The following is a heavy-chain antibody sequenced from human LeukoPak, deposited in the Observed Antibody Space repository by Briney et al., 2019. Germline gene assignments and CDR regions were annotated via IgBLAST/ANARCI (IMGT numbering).Heavy chain of an antibody. J-gene: IGHJ4*02. CDR2: IRQDGSDK. CDR3: VRATDY. CDR1: GFTFSDYS. V-gene: IGHV3-7*01. Sequence: GGSLRLSCAASGFTFSDYSMNWARQAPGKGLEWVASIRQDGSDKYYVDSVKGRFTVSRDNAKNALYLQMNNLRVEDTAVYYCVRATDYWGQGTLVTVSS.